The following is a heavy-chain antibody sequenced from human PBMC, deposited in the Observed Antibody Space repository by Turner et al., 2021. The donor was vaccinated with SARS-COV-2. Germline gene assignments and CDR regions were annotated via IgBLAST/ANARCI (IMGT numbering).Heavy chain of an antibody. CDR1: GYTFIGYY. D-gene: IGHD5-12*01. V-gene: IGHV1-2*02. J-gene: IGHJ3*02. CDR3: AVLEMATITDAFDI. Sequence: QVQLVQSGAGVKKPWASVKVSCQSSGYTFIGYYMHWVRQAPGQGLEWMGWINPNSRGTNYAQKFQDRVTMTRDTSISTAYMELSRLRSDDTAVYYCAVLEMATITDAFDIWGQGTMVTVSS. CDR2: INPNSRGT.